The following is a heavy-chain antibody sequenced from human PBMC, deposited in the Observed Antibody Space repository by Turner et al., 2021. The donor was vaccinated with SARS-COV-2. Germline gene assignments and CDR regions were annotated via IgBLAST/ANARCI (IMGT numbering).Heavy chain of an antibody. J-gene: IGHJ4*02. V-gene: IGHV1-2*07. CDR1: GYTFTGYY. CDR3: ARVSSLSYYFDY. Sequence: QVQLVQSGAEVQKPGASVKVPCKASGYTFTGYYMYWVRQAPGQGLEWMGWINPNSGGTNCAHKFQGRVTMTRDTSISTAYMELSRLRSDDTAVYYCARVSSLSYYFDYWGQGTLVTVSS. CDR2: INPNSGGT. D-gene: IGHD6-6*01.